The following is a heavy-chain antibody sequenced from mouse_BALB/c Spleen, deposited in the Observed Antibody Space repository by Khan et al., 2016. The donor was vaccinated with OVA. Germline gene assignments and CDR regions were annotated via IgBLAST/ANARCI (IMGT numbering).Heavy chain of an antibody. CDR1: GFSLTSNG. J-gene: IGHJ2*01. CDR2: IWGDGSI. Sequence: VELVESGPGLVAPSQSLSITCTVSGFSLTSNGVSWVRQPPGKGLEWLGVIWGDGSINYHSVLKPRLSISKDNSKSQVFLKLNSLQTDDTATYYCAKLRVFYFDYWGQGTTLTVSS. CDR3: AKLRVFYFDY. V-gene: IGHV2-3*01.